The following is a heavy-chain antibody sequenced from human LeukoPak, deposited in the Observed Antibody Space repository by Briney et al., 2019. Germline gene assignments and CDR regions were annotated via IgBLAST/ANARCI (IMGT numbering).Heavy chain of an antibody. V-gene: IGHV3-7*01. CDR2: IKPDGGDK. CDR1: GFFFSDYW. Sequence: GGSLRLSCAASGFFFSDYWMSWVRQAPGKGLEWVANIKPDGGDKYYVGSVKGRFTISRDNDKNSMCLQMNSLRAEDTAVYYCARERGWELPSSFDSWGQGTLVTVSS. D-gene: IGHD1-26*01. J-gene: IGHJ4*02. CDR3: ARERGWELPSSFDS.